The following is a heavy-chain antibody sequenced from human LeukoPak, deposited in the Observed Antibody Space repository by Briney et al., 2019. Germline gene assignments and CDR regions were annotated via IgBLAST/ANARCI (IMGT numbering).Heavy chain of an antibody. CDR3: ARDQYDTWSRRGNFDS. CDR1: GFTFGKYW. CDR2: IKLDGSEK. V-gene: IGHV3-7*03. Sequence: PGGSLRLSCVASGFTFGKYWMSWVRQAPGKGLESVANIKLDGSEKNYVDSVKGRFTISRDNTKNSLYLQMNSLRAEDTAVFYCARDQYDTWSRRGNFDSWGQGTLVIVSS. D-gene: IGHD3-3*01. J-gene: IGHJ4*02.